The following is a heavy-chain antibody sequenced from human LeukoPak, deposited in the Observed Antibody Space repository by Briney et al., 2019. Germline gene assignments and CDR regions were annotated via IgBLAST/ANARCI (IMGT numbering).Heavy chain of an antibody. CDR1: GFTFSSYA. D-gene: IGHD2-2*01. V-gene: IGHV3-23*01. CDR3: AKGVLAAATRSYYFDY. Sequence: GGSLRLSCAASGFTFSSYAMSWVRQAPGKGLEWVSAVSGSGGSTYYADSVKGRFIIPRDNSKNTLYLQMNSLRADDPAVYYCAKGVLAAATRSYYFDYWGQGTLVTVSS. J-gene: IGHJ4*02. CDR2: VSGSGGST.